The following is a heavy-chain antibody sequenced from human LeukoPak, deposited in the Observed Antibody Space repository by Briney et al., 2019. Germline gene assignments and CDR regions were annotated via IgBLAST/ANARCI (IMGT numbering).Heavy chain of an antibody. CDR3: ARSLGYDSSGSYRGNLEN. V-gene: IGHV3-53*04. J-gene: IGHJ4*02. CDR2: IYSAGTT. Sequence: GGSLRLSCAASGFTVSTSYMSWVRQAPGKGLEWVSVIYSAGTTYYADSVKGRFTISRQNPENTLFLQMNSLRAEDTAVYYCARSLGYDSSGSYRGNLENWGQGTLSPSPQ. D-gene: IGHD3-22*01. CDR1: GFTVSTSY.